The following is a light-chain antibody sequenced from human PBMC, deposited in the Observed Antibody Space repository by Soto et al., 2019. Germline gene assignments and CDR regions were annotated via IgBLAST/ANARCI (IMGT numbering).Light chain of an antibody. CDR1: QSITNW. Sequence: DIQMTQSPSTLSASVGDRVTITCRASQSITNWLAWYQQKPGKDPKLLVYDASSLESVVPSRFSGSGSGTEFTLTISSLQPDDFATYYCQQYNSYSPLTFGPGTKVDIK. CDR3: QQYNSYSPLT. CDR2: DAS. V-gene: IGKV1-5*01. J-gene: IGKJ3*01.